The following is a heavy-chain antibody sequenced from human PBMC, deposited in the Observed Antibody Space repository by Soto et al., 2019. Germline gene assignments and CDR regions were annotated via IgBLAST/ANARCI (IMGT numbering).Heavy chain of an antibody. J-gene: IGHJ4*02. CDR2: IWYDGSNK. V-gene: IGHV3-33*01. CDR1: GCTFSSYG. CDR3: AIGNGYNFLPGY. Sequence: GGALCLSCAASGCTFSSYGMHWVRQAPGKGLEWVADIWYDGSNKYYADSEKGRFTMARDNSKNTLYLQMNSLRAEDTAVYYCAIGNGYNFLPGYWGQGTLVTVSS. D-gene: IGHD5-12*01.